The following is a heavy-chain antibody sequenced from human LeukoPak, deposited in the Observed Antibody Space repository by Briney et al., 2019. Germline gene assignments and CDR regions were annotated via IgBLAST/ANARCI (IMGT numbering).Heavy chain of an antibody. D-gene: IGHD6-19*01. V-gene: IGHV1-69*05. J-gene: IGHJ4*02. CDR1: GGTFSSYA. CDR3: ARVPLPYSSGWYYFDY. Sequence: SVKVSCKASGGTFSSYAISWVRQAPGQGLEWMGGIIPIFGTANYAQKFQGRVTITTDESTSTAYMELSSLRSEDTAVYYCARVPLPYSSGWYYFDYWGQGTLVTVSS. CDR2: IIPIFGTA.